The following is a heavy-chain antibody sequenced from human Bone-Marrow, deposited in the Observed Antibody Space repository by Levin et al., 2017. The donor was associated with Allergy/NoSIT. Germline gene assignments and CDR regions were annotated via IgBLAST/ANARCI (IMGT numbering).Heavy chain of an antibody. V-gene: IGHV4-39*01. CDR1: GGSMSSSSYY. CDR2: FYYSGNT. CDR3: ARQFWAAAGIDPFDY. Sequence: SQTLSLTCTVSGGSMSSSSYYWAWVRQPPGKGLEWIGSFYYSGNTYYNPSLKSRVTMSGDTSKNQLSLRLSSVTAADTAVYYCARQFWAAAGIDPFDYWGQGTLVTVSS. D-gene: IGHD6-13*01. J-gene: IGHJ4*02.